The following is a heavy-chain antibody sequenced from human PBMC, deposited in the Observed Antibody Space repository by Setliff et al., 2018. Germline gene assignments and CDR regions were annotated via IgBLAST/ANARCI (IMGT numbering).Heavy chain of an antibody. Sequence: ASVKVSCKASGYTFTSYAMNWVRQAPGQGLEWMGWINTNTGNPTYAQGFTGRFVFSLDTSVSTAYLQISSLKAEDTAVYYCERGGVRGVIVLPGYWGQGTLVTVSS. D-gene: IGHD3-10*01. J-gene: IGHJ4*02. CDR2: INTNTGNP. CDR3: ERGGVRGVIVLPGY. CDR1: GYTFTSYA. V-gene: IGHV7-4-1*02.